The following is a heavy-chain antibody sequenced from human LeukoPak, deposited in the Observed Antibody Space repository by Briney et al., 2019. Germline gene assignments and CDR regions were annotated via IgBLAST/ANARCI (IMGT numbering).Heavy chain of an antibody. J-gene: IGHJ4*02. CDR3: AKVQGYCTNGVCRGSAPFDY. V-gene: IGHV3-30*02. D-gene: IGHD2-8*01. Sequence: QPGGSLRLSCAASGFTFSSYGMHGVRQAPGKGLEWVAFIRYDGSNKYYADSVKGRFTISRDNSKNTLYMQMNSLRAEDTAVYYCAKVQGYCTNGVCRGSAPFDYWGQGTLVTVSS. CDR2: IRYDGSNK. CDR1: GFTFSSYG.